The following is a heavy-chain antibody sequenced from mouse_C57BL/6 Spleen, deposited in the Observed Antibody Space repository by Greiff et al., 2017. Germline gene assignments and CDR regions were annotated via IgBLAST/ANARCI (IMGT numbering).Heavy chain of an antibody. CDR2: IYPGSGNT. V-gene: IGHV1-76*01. J-gene: IGHJ2*01. CDR1: GYTFTDYY. CDR3: ARGRGNYLYYFDY. Sequence: QVQLQQSGAELVRPGASVKLSCKASGYTFTDYYINWVKQRPGQGLEWIARIYPGSGNTYYNEKFKGKATLTAEKSSSTAYMQLSSLTSEDSAVYFCARGRGNYLYYFDYWGQGTTLTVSS. D-gene: IGHD2-1*01.